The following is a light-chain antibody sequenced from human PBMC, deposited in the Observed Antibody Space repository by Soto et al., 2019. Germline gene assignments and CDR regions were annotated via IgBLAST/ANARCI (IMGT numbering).Light chain of an antibody. V-gene: IGKV1-33*01. CDR2: DVS. CDR3: QKYDIPTST. CDR1: NDIRRY. J-gene: IGKJ4*01. Sequence: DIQMPQAPASLSASVGDRVTISCQSSNDIRRYLNWYQHKPGRAPQLLIKDVSSLDTGVPSRFRATVSGTEFTLTINGMQTEDLATYHRQKYDIPTSTFGGGTKVAIK.